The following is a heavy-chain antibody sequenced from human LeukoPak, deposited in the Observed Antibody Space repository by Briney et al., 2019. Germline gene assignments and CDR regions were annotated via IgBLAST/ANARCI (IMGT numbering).Heavy chain of an antibody. CDR2: INQGGGDT. CDR3: ARLLGDRTIYDY. Sequence: GGSLRLSSAASGFTFRTCWMSWVRQAPGKGLEWVASINQGGGDTYYVESVKGRFTISRDNAMNSFFLQMNNLRVEDTAVYYCARLLGDRTIYDYWGQGTLVTVSS. V-gene: IGHV3-7*01. CDR1: GFTFRTCW. D-gene: IGHD2-21*01. J-gene: IGHJ4*02.